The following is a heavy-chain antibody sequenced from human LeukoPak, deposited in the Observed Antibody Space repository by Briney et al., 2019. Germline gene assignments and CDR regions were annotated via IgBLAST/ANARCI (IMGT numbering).Heavy chain of an antibody. CDR2: IYYSETT. CDR3: ARLGHGDYPNSFDP. CDR1: GGSISSGGYH. Sequence: TLSLTCTVSGGSISSGGYHWSWIRQHPGKGLEWIGYIYYSETTSYNPSLKSRVTISVDTSKKKFSLKVSSVTVADTAVYYCARLGHGDYPNSFDPWGQGTLVTVSS. J-gene: IGHJ5*02. V-gene: IGHV4-31*03. D-gene: IGHD4-17*01.